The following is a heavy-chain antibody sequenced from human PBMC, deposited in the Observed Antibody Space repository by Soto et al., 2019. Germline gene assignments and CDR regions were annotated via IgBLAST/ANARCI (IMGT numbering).Heavy chain of an antibody. D-gene: IGHD1-26*01. CDR3: ARTPLL. CDR1: GGSISSGGYY. Sequence: QVQLQESGPGLVKPSQTLSLTCTVSGGSISSGGYYWSWIRQHRGKGLEWIGYIYYSGSTYYNPSLKRRVTIRADAAKNQFSLRLSSVTAADTAVYYCARTPLLWGQGTLVTVSS. V-gene: IGHV4-31*03. J-gene: IGHJ4*02. CDR2: IYYSGST.